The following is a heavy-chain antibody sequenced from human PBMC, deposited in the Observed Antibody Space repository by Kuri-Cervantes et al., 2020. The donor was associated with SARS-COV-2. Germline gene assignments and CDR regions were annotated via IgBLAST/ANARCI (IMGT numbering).Heavy chain of an antibody. V-gene: IGHV3-30-3*01. J-gene: IGHJ4*02. CDR2: ISYDGINK. D-gene: IGHD6-25*01. CDR1: GCPFSSYA. Sequence: GESLKILCAASGCPFSSYAMHWVRQAPGKGLEWVAVISYDGINKFYADSLKGRFTISRDNSRNTLYLQMNSLRAEDTAVYYCARDRQRDFDYWGQGTLVTVSS. CDR3: ARDRQRDFDY.